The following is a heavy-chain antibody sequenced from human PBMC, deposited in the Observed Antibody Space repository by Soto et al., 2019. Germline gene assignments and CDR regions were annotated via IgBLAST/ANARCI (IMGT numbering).Heavy chain of an antibody. Sequence: ENLSLSCTGYGWSFRGEYSSGIRQPPGKGLEWIGEINHSGSTNHNPSLKSRVTISVDTSKNQFSLKLSPVTAAYNVVYYCAIKAGTNGFDLWRHRTSVTVS. CDR2: INHSGST. V-gene: IGHV4-34*01. D-gene: IGHD6-19*01. CDR3: AIKAGTNGFDL. J-gene: IGHJ5*02. CDR1: GWSFRGEY.